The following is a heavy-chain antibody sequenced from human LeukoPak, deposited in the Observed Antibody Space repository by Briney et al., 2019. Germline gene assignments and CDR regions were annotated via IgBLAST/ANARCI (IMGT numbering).Heavy chain of an antibody. J-gene: IGHJ4*02. CDR3: ARERQNKDFWSGGDY. D-gene: IGHD3-3*01. Sequence: GGSLRLSCAASGFTFSTYWMSWVRQAPGKGLEWVADIKQDGSEQYYVDSVKGRFTISRDNAKNSLYLQMNTLRPEDTAVYYCARERQNKDFWSGGDYWGQGTLVTVSS. CDR1: GFTFSTYW. V-gene: IGHV3-7*01. CDR2: IKQDGSEQ.